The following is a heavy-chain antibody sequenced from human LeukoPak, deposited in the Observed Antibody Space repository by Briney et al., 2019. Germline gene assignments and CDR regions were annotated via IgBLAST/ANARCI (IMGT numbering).Heavy chain of an antibody. J-gene: IGHJ5*02. CDR2: IKQDGSEK. V-gene: IGHV3-7*01. CDR1: GFTFSSYW. D-gene: IGHD4-17*01. CDR3: ARAPGEGWFDP. Sequence: PGGSLRLSCAASGFTFSSYWMSWVRQAPGKGLEWVASIKQDGSEKYYVDSVEGRFTISRDNAKNSLYLQMNSLRAEDTALYYCARAPGEGWFDPWGQGTLVTVSS.